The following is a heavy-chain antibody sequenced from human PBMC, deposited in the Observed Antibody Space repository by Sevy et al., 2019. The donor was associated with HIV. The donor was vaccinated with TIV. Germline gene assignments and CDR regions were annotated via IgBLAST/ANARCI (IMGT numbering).Heavy chain of an antibody. V-gene: IGHV3-23*01. J-gene: IGHJ4*02. D-gene: IGHD3-3*01. Sequence: GGSLRLSCAASGFTFSSYAMSWVRQAPGKGLEWVSAISGSGGSTYYADSMKGRFTISRDNSKNTLYLQMNSLRAEDTAVYYCAKVSKVSPLRFLEWDHFDYWGQGTLVTVSS. CDR3: AKVSKVSPLRFLEWDHFDY. CDR2: ISGSGGST. CDR1: GFTFSSYA.